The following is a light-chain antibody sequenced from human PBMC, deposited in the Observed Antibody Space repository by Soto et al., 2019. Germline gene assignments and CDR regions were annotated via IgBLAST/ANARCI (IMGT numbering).Light chain of an antibody. CDR1: QDISNY. J-gene: IGKJ4*01. CDR2: DAS. Sequence: DIQMTQSPSSLSASVGDRVTITCQASQDISNYLNWYQQKPGKAPKLLIYDASNLETGVPSRFSGSGSGTDFTFTISSLQPEDIAKYYGQQYDNLPRLTFGGGTKVDIK. V-gene: IGKV1-33*01. CDR3: QQYDNLPRLT.